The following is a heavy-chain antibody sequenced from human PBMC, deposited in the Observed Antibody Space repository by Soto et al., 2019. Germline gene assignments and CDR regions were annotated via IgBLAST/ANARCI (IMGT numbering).Heavy chain of an antibody. D-gene: IGHD5-12*01. J-gene: IGHJ6*03. Sequence: QVQLVQSGAEVRKPGASVTVSCRSSGDSFSDYYIHWVRQAPEQGFEWMGWINPNGGVTKYAQKFQGWVSMTRDTSIRTVYMQLSRLRSDDTAVYYCARESGGATATLDYYYFYMDVWGTGTTVTVSS. CDR1: GDSFSDYY. CDR2: INPNGGVT. CDR3: ARESGGATATLDYYYFYMDV. V-gene: IGHV1-2*04.